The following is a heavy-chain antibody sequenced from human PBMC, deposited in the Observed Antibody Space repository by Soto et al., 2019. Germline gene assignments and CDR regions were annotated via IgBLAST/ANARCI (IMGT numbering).Heavy chain of an antibody. V-gene: IGHV4-59*01. CDR2: IYYSGST. CDR1: GGSISSYY. J-gene: IGHJ4*02. CDR3: AREDPTVTSIDY. Sequence: SETLSLTCTVSGGSISSYYWSWIRQPPGKGLEWIGYIYYSGSTNYNPSLKSRVTISVDTSKNQFSLKLSSVTAADTAVYYCAREDPTVTSIDYWGQGTLVTVSS. D-gene: IGHD4-17*01.